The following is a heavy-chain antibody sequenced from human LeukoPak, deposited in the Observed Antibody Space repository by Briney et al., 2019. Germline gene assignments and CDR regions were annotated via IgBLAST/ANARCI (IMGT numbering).Heavy chain of an antibody. J-gene: IGHJ6*03. CDR2: IIPIFGTA. CDR1: VGTFSIYA. Sequence: GASVKVSCKSSVGTFSIYAISWVRQAPGQGLEWMGGIIPIFGTANYAQKFQGRVTITADESTSTAYMELSSLRSEDTAVYYCARDGFLEWLDYYYMDVWGKGTTVTVSS. D-gene: IGHD3-3*01. CDR3: ARDGFLEWLDYYYMDV. V-gene: IGHV1-69*13.